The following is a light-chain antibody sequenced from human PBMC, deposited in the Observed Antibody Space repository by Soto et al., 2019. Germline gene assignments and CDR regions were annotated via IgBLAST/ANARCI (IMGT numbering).Light chain of an antibody. CDR2: NAS. CDR3: QQRYNGPPRT. V-gene: IGKV3-11*01. CDR1: QDIRIF. Sequence: EIVLTQSPATLSLSPGDSATLSCTASQDIRIFLAWYQQKPGQAPRLLIYNASQRATGIPARFAGSGSGTDFTLTISSLGPDDFAVYYCQQRYNGPPRTFGGGTKVEIK. J-gene: IGKJ4*01.